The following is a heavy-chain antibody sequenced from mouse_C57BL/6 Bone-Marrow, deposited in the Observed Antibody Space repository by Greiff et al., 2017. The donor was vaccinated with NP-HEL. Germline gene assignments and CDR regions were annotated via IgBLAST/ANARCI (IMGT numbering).Heavy chain of an antibody. V-gene: IGHV5-12*01. J-gene: IGHJ1*03. Sequence: EVKLVESGGGLVQPGGSLKLSCAASGFTFSDYYMYWVRQTPEKRLEWVAYISNGGGSTYYPDTVKGRFTISRDNAKNTLYLQMSRLKSEDTAMYYCARGFYWYFDVWGTGTTVTVSS. CDR3: ARGFYWYFDV. CDR2: ISNGGGST. CDR1: GFTFSDYY.